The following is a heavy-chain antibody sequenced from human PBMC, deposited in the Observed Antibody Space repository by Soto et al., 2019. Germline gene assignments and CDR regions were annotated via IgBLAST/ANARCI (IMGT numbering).Heavy chain of an antibody. Sequence: QITLKESGPTLVKPTQTLTLTCTFSGFSLSTSGVGVAWIRQPPGEALEWLALIYWDAVKRYRPSLESRLTITKATSKNQGVLTTTIMDSVDTATYYCAYLPCSGGSCYWFSFAGMDVWGQGTTVTAS. CDR2: IYWDAVK. V-gene: IGHV2-5*02. D-gene: IGHD2-15*01. CDR1: GFSLSTSGVG. J-gene: IGHJ6*02. CDR3: AYLPCSGGSCYWFSFAGMDV.